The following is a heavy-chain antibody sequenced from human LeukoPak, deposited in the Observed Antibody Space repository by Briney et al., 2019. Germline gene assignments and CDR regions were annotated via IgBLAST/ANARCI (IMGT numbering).Heavy chain of an antibody. V-gene: IGHV4-59*01. Sequence: SETLSLTCTVSGGSISRYYWSWIRQPPGKGLEWIGYIHYSGSTNYNPSLNSRVTISLDTSKNQFSLKLSSVTAADTAVYYCARYRGYIYGHAFDIWGQGTMVTVSS. J-gene: IGHJ3*02. D-gene: IGHD5-18*01. CDR1: GGSISRYY. CDR2: IHYSGST. CDR3: ARYRGYIYGHAFDI.